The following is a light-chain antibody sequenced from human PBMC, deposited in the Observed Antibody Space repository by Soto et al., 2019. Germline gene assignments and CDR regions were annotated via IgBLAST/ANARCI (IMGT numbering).Light chain of an antibody. CDR2: GAS. J-gene: IGKJ1*01. CDR1: QSVRSN. Sequence: IVMTQSPATLSVSPGERVTLSCRASQSVRSNLAWYQQKPGQAPRLLIYGASTRATGLPARFSGSGSGTDFTLTISRLEPEDFAVYYCQQYDSSPKTFGQGTKVDIK. CDR3: QQYDSSPKT. V-gene: IGKV3-15*01.